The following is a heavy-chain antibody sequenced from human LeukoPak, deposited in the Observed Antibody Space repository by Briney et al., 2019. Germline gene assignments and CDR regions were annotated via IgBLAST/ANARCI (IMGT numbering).Heavy chain of an antibody. D-gene: IGHD5-12*01. Sequence: ASVRVSGKASGGTFSSYAISWVRQAPGQGLEWMGGIIPIFGTANYAQKFQGRVTITTDESTSTAYMELSSLRSEDTAVYYCARGTSGYSGYDLLDVWGKGTTVTVSS. CDR3: ARGTSGYSGYDLLDV. CDR1: GGTFSSYA. V-gene: IGHV1-69*05. J-gene: IGHJ6*04. CDR2: IIPIFGTA.